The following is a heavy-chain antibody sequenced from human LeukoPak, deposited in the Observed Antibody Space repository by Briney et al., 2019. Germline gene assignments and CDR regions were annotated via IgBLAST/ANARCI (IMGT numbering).Heavy chain of an antibody. CDR1: GFTFSDYY. J-gene: IGHJ4*02. CDR2: ISSSGSTI. CDR3: AREKTAYYDSSGYLYYFDY. Sequence: GGSLRLSCAASGFTFSDYYMSWIRQAPGKGLEWVSYISSSGSTIYYADSVKGRFTFSRDNAKNSLYLQMNSLRAEDTAVYYCAREKTAYYDSSGYLYYFDYWGQGTLVTVSS. V-gene: IGHV3-11*04. D-gene: IGHD3-22*01.